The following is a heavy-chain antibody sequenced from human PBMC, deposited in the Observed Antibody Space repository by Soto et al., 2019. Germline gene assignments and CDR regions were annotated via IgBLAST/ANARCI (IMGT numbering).Heavy chain of an antibody. CDR1: CRTFHTDC. Sequence: ASRQVCFESSCRTFHTDCNNWVRQAPGQGLEWMGWISGYNGDTHYAQKFQGRVTMTTDTSTSTAYMELRSLRSDDTAMYYCARENVLSYVDTAMVDYFDYWGQGTLVTVSS. D-gene: IGHD5-18*01. V-gene: IGHV1-18*01. CDR2: ISGYNGDT. J-gene: IGHJ4*02. CDR3: ARENVLSYVDTAMVDYFDY.